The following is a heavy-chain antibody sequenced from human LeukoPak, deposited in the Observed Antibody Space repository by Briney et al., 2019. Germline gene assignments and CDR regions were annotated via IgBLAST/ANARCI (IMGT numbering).Heavy chain of an antibody. CDR3: ARVAFVGPAAIYPPDY. CDR1: GGSISSYY. Sequence: PSETLSLTCTVCGGSISSYYWSWLRQPPGKGLEWIGYIYYSGSTNYNPSLKSRVTISVDTSKNQFSLKLSSVTAADTAVYYCARVAFVGPAAIYPPDYWGQGTLVTVSS. CDR2: IYYSGST. D-gene: IGHD2-2*01. J-gene: IGHJ4*02. V-gene: IGHV4-59*01.